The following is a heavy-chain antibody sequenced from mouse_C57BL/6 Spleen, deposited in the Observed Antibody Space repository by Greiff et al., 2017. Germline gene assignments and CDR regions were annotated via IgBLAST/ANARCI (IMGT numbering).Heavy chain of an antibody. CDR3: ARNFWITTVVATDAMDY. CDR2: LWSGGST. J-gene: IGHJ4*01. Sequence: QVQLQQSGPGLVQPSQSLSITCTVSGFSLTSYGVHWVRQSPGKGLEWLGVLWSGGSTDYNAAFISRLSISKDNSKSQVFFKMNSLQADDTAIYYCARNFWITTVVATDAMDYWGQGTSVTVSS. D-gene: IGHD1-1*01. V-gene: IGHV2-2*01. CDR1: GFSLTSYG.